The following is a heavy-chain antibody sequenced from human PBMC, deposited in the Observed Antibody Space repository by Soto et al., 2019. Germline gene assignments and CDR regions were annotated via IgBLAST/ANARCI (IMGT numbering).Heavy chain of an antibody. D-gene: IGHD1-1*01. CDR1: GGSISSGGYY. CDR2: IYYSGST. CDR3: ARDRDVYNRAFLDS. V-gene: IGHV4-31*03. Sequence: TSETLSLTCTVSGGSISSGGYYWSWIRQHPGKGLEWIGYIYYSGSTYYNPSLKSRVTISVDTSKNQFSLKLSSVTAADTAVYYCARDRDVYNRAFLDSWGQGTLVTVSS. J-gene: IGHJ4*02.